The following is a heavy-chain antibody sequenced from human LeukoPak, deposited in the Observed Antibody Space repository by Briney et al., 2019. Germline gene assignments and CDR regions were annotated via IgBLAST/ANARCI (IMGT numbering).Heavy chain of an antibody. CDR1: GGSVSRYY. Sequence: PSETLSLICTVSGGSVSRYYWSWIRQSAGKGLEWIGRIYNSGSTNYNPSLKSRVTISVDTSKNQFSLKLSSVTAADTAVYYCARHPSDGLAWGQGTLVTVSS. CDR3: ARHPSDGLA. CDR2: IYNSGST. D-gene: IGHD5-24*01. J-gene: IGHJ4*02. V-gene: IGHV4-4*07.